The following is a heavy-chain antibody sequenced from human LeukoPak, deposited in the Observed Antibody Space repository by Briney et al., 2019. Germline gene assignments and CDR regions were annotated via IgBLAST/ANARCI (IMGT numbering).Heavy chain of an antibody. CDR3: ARGRVSSSTWYSTYYYYFYMDV. CDR2: IYTSGST. V-gene: IGHV4-4*07. J-gene: IGHJ6*03. Sequence: SETLSLTCTVSGGSISSYYWSWIRQPAGKGLEWIGRIYTSGSTNYNPSLKSRVTMSVDTSKNQFSLKLSSATAADTAVYFCARGRVSSSTWYSTYYYYFYMDVWGKGTTVIVSS. D-gene: IGHD6-13*01. CDR1: GGSISSYY.